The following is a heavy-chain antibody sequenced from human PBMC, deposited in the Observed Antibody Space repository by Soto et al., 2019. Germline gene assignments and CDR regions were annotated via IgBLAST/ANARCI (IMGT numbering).Heavy chain of an antibody. CDR3: ARDDTFYGSGSYWKWYFDL. V-gene: IGHV6-1*01. D-gene: IGHD3-10*01. J-gene: IGHJ2*01. Sequence: PSQTLSLTCAISGDSVSSNSAAWNWIRQSPSRGLEWLGRTYYRSKWYNDYAVSVKSRITINPDTSKNQFSLQLNSVTPEDTAVYYCARDDTFYGSGSYWKWYFDLCGRGTLVTVSS. CDR1: GDSVSSNSAA. CDR2: TYYRSKWYN.